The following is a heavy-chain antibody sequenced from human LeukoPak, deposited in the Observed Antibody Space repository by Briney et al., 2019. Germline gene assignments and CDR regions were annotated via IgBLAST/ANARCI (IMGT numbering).Heavy chain of an antibody. CDR2: MNPNSGNT. D-gene: IGHD1-1*01. V-gene: IGHV1-8*01. J-gene: IGHJ6*02. CDR3: ARSITSYYYYCMDV. Sequence: ASVKVSCKASGYTFTSYDINWVRQATGQGLEWMGWMNPNSGNTGYAQKFQGRVTMTRNTSISTAYMELSSLRSEDTAVYYCARSITSYYYYCMDVWGQGTTVTVSS. CDR1: GYTFTSYD.